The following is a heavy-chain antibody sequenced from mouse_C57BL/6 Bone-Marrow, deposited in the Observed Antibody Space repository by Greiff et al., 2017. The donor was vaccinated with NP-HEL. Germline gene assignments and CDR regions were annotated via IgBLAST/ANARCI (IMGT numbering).Heavy chain of an antibody. CDR1: GYTFTSYW. Sequence: QVQLKQPGAELVKPGASVKLSCKASGYTFTSYWMHWVKQRPGQGLEWIGMIHPNSGSTNYNEKFKSKATLTVDKSSSTAYMQLSSLTSEDSAVYYCALSSGPYYFDYWGQGTTLTVSS. CDR3: ALSSGPYYFDY. D-gene: IGHD3-2*02. J-gene: IGHJ2*01. CDR2: IHPNSGST. V-gene: IGHV1-64*01.